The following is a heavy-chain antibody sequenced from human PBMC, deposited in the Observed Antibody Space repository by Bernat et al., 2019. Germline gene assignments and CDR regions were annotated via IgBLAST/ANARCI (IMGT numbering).Heavy chain of an antibody. J-gene: IGHJ1*01. CDR3: AREEACSGGSCYSGYFQH. CDR2: IWYDGSNK. D-gene: IGHD2-15*01. CDR1: GFTFSSYG. V-gene: IGHV3-33*01. Sequence: VQLVESGGGLVQYGGSLRLSCAASGFTFSSYGMHWVRQAPGKGLEWVAVIWYDGSNKYYADSVKGRFTISRDNSKNTLYLQMNSLRAEDTAVYYCAREEACSGGSCYSGYFQHWGQGTLVTVSS.